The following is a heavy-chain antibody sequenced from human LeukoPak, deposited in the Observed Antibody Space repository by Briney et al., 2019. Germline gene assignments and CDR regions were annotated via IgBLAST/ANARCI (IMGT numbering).Heavy chain of an antibody. CDR1: GXTFSSYA. CDR3: AKETVLMVYARSPWFDP. J-gene: IGHJ5*02. Sequence: GGSLRLSCAASGXTFSSYATSWVRQAPGKGLEWVSAISGSGGSTYYADSVKGRFTISRDNSKNTLYLQMNSLRAEDTAVYYCAKETVLMVYARSPWFDPWGQGTLVTVSS. V-gene: IGHV3-23*01. CDR2: ISGSGGST. D-gene: IGHD2-8*01.